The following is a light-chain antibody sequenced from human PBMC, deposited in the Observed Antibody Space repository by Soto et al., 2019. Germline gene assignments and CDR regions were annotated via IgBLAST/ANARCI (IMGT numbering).Light chain of an antibody. J-gene: IGLJ1*01. CDR1: SSDVGGYNY. CDR3: SSYTSTSPGV. V-gene: IGLV2-14*01. Sequence: QSVLTQPASVSGSPGQSIIISCTGTSSDVGGYNYVSWHQQHPGKAPKLIIFEVSNRPSGVSNRFSGSKSRNTASLTIYGLQAEDEADYYCSSYTSTSPGVFGTGTKVTVL. CDR2: EVS.